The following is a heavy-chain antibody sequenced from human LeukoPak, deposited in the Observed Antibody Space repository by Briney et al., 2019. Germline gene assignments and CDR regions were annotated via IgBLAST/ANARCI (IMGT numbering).Heavy chain of an antibody. CDR2: ISSSSSYI. CDR1: GFTFSSYS. Sequence: GGSLRLSCAASGFTFSSYSMNWVRQAPGKGLEWVSSISSSSSYIYYADSEKGRFTVSRDNAKNSLYLQMNSLRAEDTAVYYFARDPVRYSYGSGDYWGQGTLVTVSS. J-gene: IGHJ4*02. CDR3: ARDPVRYSYGSGDY. D-gene: IGHD5-18*01. V-gene: IGHV3-21*01.